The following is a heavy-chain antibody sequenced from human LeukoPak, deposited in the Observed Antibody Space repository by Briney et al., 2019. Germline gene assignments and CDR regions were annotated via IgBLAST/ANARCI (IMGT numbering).Heavy chain of an antibody. CDR3: AREVDQPLKMEDDAFDI. Sequence: ASVKVSCKASGYTFTGYYMHWVRQAPGQGLEWMGRINSNSGGTNYAQKFQGRITITRDTSISTAYMELRRLRSDDTAVYYCAREVDQPLKMEDDAFDIWGQGKMVTVSS. D-gene: IGHD2-2*01. J-gene: IGHJ3*02. V-gene: IGHV1-2*06. CDR2: INSNSGGT. CDR1: GYTFTGYY.